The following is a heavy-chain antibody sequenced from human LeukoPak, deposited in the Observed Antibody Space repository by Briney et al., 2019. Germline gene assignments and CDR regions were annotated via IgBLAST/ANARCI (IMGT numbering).Heavy chain of an antibody. J-gene: IGHJ1*01. D-gene: IGHD3-3*01. Sequence: LGGSLRLSCAASGFTFSSYWMTWGRQAPGKGLEWVANIRQDGSEKNYVDSVKGRFTISRDNAKNSLYLQMNSLRVEDTAVYFCMRQNRAYFFGHWGQGTLVTVPS. CDR3: MRQNRAYFFGH. V-gene: IGHV3-7*01. CDR2: IRQDGSEK. CDR1: GFTFSSYW.